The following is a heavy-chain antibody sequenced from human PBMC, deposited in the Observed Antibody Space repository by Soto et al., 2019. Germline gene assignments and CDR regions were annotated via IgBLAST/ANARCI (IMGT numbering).Heavy chain of an antibody. V-gene: IGHV3-66*01. CDR3: AREVRRERPIDY. CDR2: IYSDGSR. D-gene: IGHD6-25*01. Sequence: EVQLVESGGDLVQPGGSLRLACVVSGFTVSAIYMGWVRQAPGKGLEWVSSIYSDGSRYYADSVKGRFTISRDNSKNTVYLQMNNLRADDTGVYYCAREVRRERPIDYWGQGTLVTVSS. J-gene: IGHJ4*02. CDR1: GFTVSAIY.